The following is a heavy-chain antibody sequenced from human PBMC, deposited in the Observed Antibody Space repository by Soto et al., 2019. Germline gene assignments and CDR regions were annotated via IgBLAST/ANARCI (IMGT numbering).Heavy chain of an antibody. V-gene: IGHV3-30-3*01. CDR3: ARDEAHDYGDTQFDY. CDR2: ISYDGSNK. Sequence: GGSLRLSCAASGFTFSSYAMHWVRQAPGKGLEWVAVISYDGSNKYYADSVKGRFTISRDNSKNTLYLQMNSLRAEDTAVYYCARDEAHDYGDTQFDYWGQGTLVTVSS. D-gene: IGHD4-17*01. J-gene: IGHJ4*02. CDR1: GFTFSSYA.